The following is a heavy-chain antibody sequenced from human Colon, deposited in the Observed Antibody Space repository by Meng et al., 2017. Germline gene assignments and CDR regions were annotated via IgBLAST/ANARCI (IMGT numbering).Heavy chain of an antibody. CDR1: GFTLSDHW. D-gene: IGHD3-22*01. J-gene: IGHJ1*01. CDR2: IDSDGSDP. CDR3: ATVGPYDRSNYYAYFPN. Sequence: GGSLRLSCSASGFTLSDHWMHWVRQAPGKGLVWVSRIDSDGSDPTYAESVKGRFTISRDNAKNTLYLQMNSLRDEDTAVYYCATVGPYDRSNYYAYFPNWGQGTLVTVSS. V-gene: IGHV3-74*01.